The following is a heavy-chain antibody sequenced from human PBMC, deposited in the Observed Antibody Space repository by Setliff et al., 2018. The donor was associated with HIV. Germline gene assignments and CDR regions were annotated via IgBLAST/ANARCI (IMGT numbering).Heavy chain of an antibody. D-gene: IGHD3-16*01. CDR3: ARDGGLDANNAFDI. CDR2: IYQSGST. J-gene: IGHJ3*02. V-gene: IGHV4-39*07. Sequence: SETLSLTCTVSGGSISSSSYYWGWIRQPPGKGLEWIGSIYQSGSTHYNPSLKSRVTISVDTSKNQFSLKLSSVTAADTALYFCARDGGLDANNAFDIWGQGTMVTVSS. CDR1: GGSISSSSYY.